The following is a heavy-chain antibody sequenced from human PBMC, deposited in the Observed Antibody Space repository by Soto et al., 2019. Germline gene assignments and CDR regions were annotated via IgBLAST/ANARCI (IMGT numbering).Heavy chain of an antibody. J-gene: IGHJ5*02. CDR3: ARRIVVVVVPTKYTGSAP. V-gene: IGHV4-39*01. Sequence: SSETLCLTCTFACGSISSSSYYWGWIRQPPGKGLEWIGSIYYSGSIYYNPSLKSRVTISVDTSKNQFSLKLSSVTAADTAVYYFARRIVVVVVPTKYTGSAPWGKGTLVTVS. CDR2: IYYSGSI. D-gene: IGHD2-15*01. CDR1: CGSISSSSYY.